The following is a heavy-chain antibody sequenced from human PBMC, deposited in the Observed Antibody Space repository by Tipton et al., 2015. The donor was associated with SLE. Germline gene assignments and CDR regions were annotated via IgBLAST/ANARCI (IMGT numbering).Heavy chain of an antibody. Sequence: TLSLTCTVSGGSINSGIYSWGWIRQPPGKGLEWIGNIYSSGSAYYNPPLKSRVTISLHTSKNQFSLKLSSVTAADTAVYYCASLNVVATIANFWGQGTLVPVSS. CDR1: GGSINSGIYS. J-gene: IGHJ4*02. CDR3: ASLNVVATIANF. V-gene: IGHV4-39*07. D-gene: IGHD5-12*01. CDR2: IYSSGSA.